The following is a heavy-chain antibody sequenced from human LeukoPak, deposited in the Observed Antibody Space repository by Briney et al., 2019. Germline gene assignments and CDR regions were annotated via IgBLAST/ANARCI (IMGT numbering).Heavy chain of an antibody. CDR3: ARDYADYVGYFFFDY. CDR2: ISGGETT. D-gene: IGHD4-17*01. J-gene: IGHJ4*02. Sequence: PGGSLRLSCVASGFTYANYAMNWVRQAPGKGLEWVSSISGGETTYYADSAKGRFTISRDNSQNTLYLQMNSLRAEDTAVYYCARDYADYVGYFFFDYWGQGTLVTVSS. CDR1: GFTYANYA. V-gene: IGHV3-23*01.